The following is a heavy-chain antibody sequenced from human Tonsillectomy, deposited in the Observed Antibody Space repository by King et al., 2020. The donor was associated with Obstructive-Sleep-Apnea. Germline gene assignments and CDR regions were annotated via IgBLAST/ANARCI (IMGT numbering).Heavy chain of an antibody. CDR1: GYKFTTYW. D-gene: IGHD6-6*01. J-gene: IGHJ4*02. CDR3: ARHPALGNKLGPFDN. Sequence: VQLVESGPEAKKPGESLKISCKASGYKFTTYWIGWVRQKPGKGLEWMGIIYPGDSDTRYGPSFQGHVTISADKSISTAFLQWSSLTASDSAMYYCARHPALGNKLGPFDNWGQGTLVTVSS. V-gene: IGHV5-51*01. CDR2: IYPGDSDT.